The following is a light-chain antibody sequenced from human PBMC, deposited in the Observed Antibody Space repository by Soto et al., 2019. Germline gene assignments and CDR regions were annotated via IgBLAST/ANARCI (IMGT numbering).Light chain of an antibody. Sequence: EIVMTQSPATLSVSPGERATLPCRASQSVSSNLAWYQQKPGQAPRLLIYGASTRATGIPARFSGSGSGTEFTLTISSLQSEDFAVYYCQQYNSFPWTFGQGTKVDIK. CDR2: GAS. J-gene: IGKJ1*01. CDR3: QQYNSFPWT. V-gene: IGKV3-15*01. CDR1: QSVSSN.